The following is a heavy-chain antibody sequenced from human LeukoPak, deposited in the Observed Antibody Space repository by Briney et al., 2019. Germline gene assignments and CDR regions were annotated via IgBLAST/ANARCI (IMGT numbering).Heavy chain of an antibody. Sequence: SETLSLTCTVSGGSISSYYWSWIRQPPGKGLEWIGYIYYSGSTNYNPSLKSRVTISVDTSKNQFSLKLSSVTAADTAVYYCAREASSGYPDYWGQGTLVTVSS. D-gene: IGHD3-22*01. J-gene: IGHJ4*02. CDR1: GGSISSYY. CDR2: IYYSGST. V-gene: IGHV4-59*12. CDR3: AREASSGYPDY.